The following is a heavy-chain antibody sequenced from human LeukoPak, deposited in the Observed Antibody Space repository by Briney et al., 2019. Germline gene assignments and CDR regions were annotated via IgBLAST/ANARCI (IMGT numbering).Heavy chain of an antibody. V-gene: IGHV4-61*02. CDR3: ASTIGDGSGSYYPFDY. CDR2: IYTSGST. Sequence: SETLSLTCTVSGGSISSGSYYWSWIRQPVGKGLEWIGRIYTSGSTNYNPSLKSRVTISVDTSKNQFSLKLSSVTAADTAVYYCASTIGDGSGSYYPFDYWGQGTLVTVSS. J-gene: IGHJ4*02. D-gene: IGHD3-10*01. CDR1: GGSISSGSYY.